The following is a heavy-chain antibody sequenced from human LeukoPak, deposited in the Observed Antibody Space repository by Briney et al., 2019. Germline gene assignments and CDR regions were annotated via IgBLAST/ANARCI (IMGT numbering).Heavy chain of an antibody. J-gene: IGHJ4*02. D-gene: IGHD3-10*01. CDR1: GFTFNTAW. Sequence: PGGSPRLSCAASGFTFNTAWMSWVRQAPGKGLEWVAVICYDGSNKYYADSVKGRFTISRDNAKNSLYLQMNSLRAEDTAVYYCARMGSARGWGQGTLVTVSS. V-gene: IGHV3-33*08. CDR2: ICYDGSNK. CDR3: ARMGSARG.